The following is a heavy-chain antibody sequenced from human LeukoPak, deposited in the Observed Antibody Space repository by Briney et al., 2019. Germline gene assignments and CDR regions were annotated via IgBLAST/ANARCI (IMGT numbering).Heavy chain of an antibody. Sequence: ASVKVSCKASGYTFTSYGISWVRQAPGQGLEWMGWISAYNGNTNYAQKLQGRVTMTTDTSTSTAYMELRSLRSDDTAVYYCARASSSSAPFPYYYYYMDVWGKGTTVTVSS. CDR2: ISAYNGNT. CDR1: GYTFTSYG. D-gene: IGHD6-6*01. V-gene: IGHV1-18*01. J-gene: IGHJ6*03. CDR3: ARASSSSAPFPYYYYYMDV.